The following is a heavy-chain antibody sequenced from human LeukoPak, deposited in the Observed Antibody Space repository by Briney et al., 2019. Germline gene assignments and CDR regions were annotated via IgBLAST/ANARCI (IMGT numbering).Heavy chain of an antibody. CDR3: ARGRRSRYCSGGSCYSANNWFDP. V-gene: IGHV4-34*01. D-gene: IGHD2-15*01. CDR2: INHSGST. Sequence: SETLSLTCAVYGGSFSGYYWSWIRQPPGKGLEWIGEINHSGSTNYNPSLKSRVTISVDTSKNQFSLKLSSVTAADTAVYYCARGRRSRYCSGGSCYSANNWFDPWGQGTLVTVSS. J-gene: IGHJ5*02. CDR1: GGSFSGYY.